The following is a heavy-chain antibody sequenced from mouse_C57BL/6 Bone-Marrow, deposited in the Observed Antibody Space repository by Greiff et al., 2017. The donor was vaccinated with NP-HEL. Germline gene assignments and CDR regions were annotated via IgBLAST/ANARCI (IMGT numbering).Heavy chain of an antibody. D-gene: IGHD2-1*01. CDR3: AREGNYRWYFDV. CDR2: IYPRSGNT. V-gene: IGHV1-81*01. Sequence: QLQLQQSGAELARPGASVKLSCKASGYTFTSYGISWVKQRTGQGLEWIGEIYPRSGNTYYNEKFKGKATLTADKSSSTAYMELRSLTSEDSAVYFCAREGNYRWYFDVWGTGTTVTVSS. J-gene: IGHJ1*03. CDR1: GYTFTSYG.